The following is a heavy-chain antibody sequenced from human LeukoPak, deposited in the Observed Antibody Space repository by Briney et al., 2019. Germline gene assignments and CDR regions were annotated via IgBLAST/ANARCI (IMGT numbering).Heavy chain of an antibody. D-gene: IGHD1-1*01. V-gene: IGHV1-2*02. CDR1: GYTFTGYY. CDR3: ARVWPRAGTTLGY. Sequence: ASVKVSCKASGYTFTGYYMHWVRQAPGQGLEWMGWINPNSGGTNYAQKFQGRVTMTRDTSISTAYMELSRLRSDDTAVYYCARVWPRAGTTLGYWGQGTLVTVSS. J-gene: IGHJ4*02. CDR2: INPNSGGT.